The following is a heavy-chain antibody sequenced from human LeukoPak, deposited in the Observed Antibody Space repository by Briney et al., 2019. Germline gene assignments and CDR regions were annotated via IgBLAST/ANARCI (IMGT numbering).Heavy chain of an antibody. CDR3: ARGVWEGWLQLSSNAFDI. V-gene: IGHV4-34*01. CDR2: INHSGST. D-gene: IGHD5-24*01. J-gene: IGHJ3*02. CDR1: GGSFSGYY. Sequence: SETLSLTCAVYGGSFSGYYWSWIRQPPGKGLEWIGEINHSGSTYYNPSLKSRVTISVDTSKNQFSLKLSSVTAADTAVYYCARGVWEGWLQLSSNAFDIWGQGTMVTVSS.